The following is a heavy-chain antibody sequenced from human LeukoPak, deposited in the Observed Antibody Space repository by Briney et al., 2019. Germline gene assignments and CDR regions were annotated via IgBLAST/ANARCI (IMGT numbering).Heavy chain of an antibody. CDR1: GYTFTGYY. V-gene: IGHV1-2*06. Sequence: ASVKVSCKASGYTFTGYYMHWVRQAPGQGLEWMGRINPNSGGTNYAQKFQGRVTMTSDTSISTAYMELSRLRSDDTAVYYCARVQGGYSSGFSEPFDPWGQGTLVTVSS. J-gene: IGHJ5*02. CDR3: ARVQGGYSSGFSEPFDP. D-gene: IGHD6-25*01. CDR2: INPNSGGT.